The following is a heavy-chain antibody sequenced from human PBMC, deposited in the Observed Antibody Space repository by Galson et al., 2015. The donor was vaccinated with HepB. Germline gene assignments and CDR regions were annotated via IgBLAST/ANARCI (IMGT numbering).Heavy chain of an antibody. V-gene: IGHV3-48*01. CDR1: EFTFFSHS. D-gene: IGHD3-10*01. J-gene: IGHJ4*02. CDR2: IDRSSSTI. CDR3: AREYGQRVNFDY. Sequence: SLRLSCAASEFTFFSHSMNWVRQAPGKGLERVSYIDRSSSTIYYADSVKGRFTISRDNAKSSLYLQMNSLRVEDTAVYYCAREYGQRVNFDYWGQGTLLTVSS.